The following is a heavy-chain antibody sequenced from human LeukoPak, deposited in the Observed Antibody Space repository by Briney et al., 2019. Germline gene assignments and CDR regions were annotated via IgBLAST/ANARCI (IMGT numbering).Heavy chain of an antibody. J-gene: IGHJ4*02. V-gene: IGHV3-33*01. CDR2: IWYDGSNK. D-gene: IGHD4-17*01. Sequence: GGSLRLSCAASGLTFSSDGMHWVRQAPGKGLEWGGVIWYDGSNKYYADSVKGGFTISRDNSKNTLYLQMNSLRAEDTAVYYCAREGDGDYFDYWGQGTLVTVSS. CDR1: GLTFSSDG. CDR3: AREGDGDYFDY.